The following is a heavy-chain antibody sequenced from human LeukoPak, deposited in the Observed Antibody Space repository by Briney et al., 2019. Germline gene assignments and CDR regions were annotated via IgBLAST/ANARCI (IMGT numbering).Heavy chain of an antibody. J-gene: IGHJ4*02. CDR2: IYFSGST. V-gene: IGHV4-39*07. CDR1: GGSISSSSYY. CDR3: ARGAGY. Sequence: SETLSLTCTVSGGSISSSSYYWGWIRQPPGKGLEWIGSIYFSGSTYYSPSLKSRVTISVDTSKNQFSLKLSSVTAADTAVYYCARGAGYWGQGTLVTVSS.